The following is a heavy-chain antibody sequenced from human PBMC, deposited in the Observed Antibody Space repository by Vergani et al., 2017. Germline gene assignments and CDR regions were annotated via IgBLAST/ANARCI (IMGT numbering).Heavy chain of an antibody. CDR3: ARHKEQLVPGNYYYYYYMDV. J-gene: IGHJ6*03. CDR2: IYHSGST. D-gene: IGHD6-13*01. CDR1: GYSITSGYY. Sequence: QVQLQESGPGLVKPSETLSLSCVVSGYSITSGYYWGWIRQPPGKGLEWIGNIYHSGSTYYNPSFESRVTISLDTSKNQFSLKLNSVTAADTAVYYCARHKEQLVPGNYYYYYYMDVWGKGTTVTVSS. V-gene: IGHV4-38-2*01.